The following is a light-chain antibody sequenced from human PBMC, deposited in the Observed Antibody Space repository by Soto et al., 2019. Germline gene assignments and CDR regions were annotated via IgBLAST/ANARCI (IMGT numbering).Light chain of an antibody. CDR3: QQRSNWPT. CDR1: HIVSSSY. Sequence: EIVLTQSPGTLSLTPGERATLSCRASHIVSSSYLAWYQQKPGQAPRLLIYGASSRATGIPARFSGSGSGTDFPLTISSLEPEDFAVYYCQQRSNWPTFGQGTKVDI. J-gene: IGKJ1*01. CDR2: GAS. V-gene: IGKV3D-20*02.